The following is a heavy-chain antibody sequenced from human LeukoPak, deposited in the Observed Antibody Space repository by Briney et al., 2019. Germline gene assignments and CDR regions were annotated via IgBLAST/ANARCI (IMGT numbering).Heavy chain of an antibody. CDR2: IKQDASDK. CDR1: GFIFSNAW. CDR3: ARNPPSEYCSGGSCKFFDS. V-gene: IGHV3-7*01. D-gene: IGHD2-15*01. Sequence: GGSLRLSCAASGFIFSNAWMSWVRQVPGKGLEWVANIKQDASDKYYVDSVKGRFTISRDNAKNSVSLQMNSLRAEDTAVYYCARNPPSEYCSGGSCKFFDSWGQGTLVTVSS. J-gene: IGHJ4*02.